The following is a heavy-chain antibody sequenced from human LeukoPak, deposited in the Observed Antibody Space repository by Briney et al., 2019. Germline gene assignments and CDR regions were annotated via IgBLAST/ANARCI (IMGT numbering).Heavy chain of an antibody. Sequence: ASVKVSCKASGYTFTSYGISWVRQAPGQGLEWMGWISDYNGNTNYAQKLQGRVTMTTDTSTSTAYMELRSLRSDDTAVYYCARDLEYYDSSGYYHTFDYWGQGILVTVSS. D-gene: IGHD3-22*01. CDR1: GYTFTSYG. CDR2: ISDYNGNT. V-gene: IGHV1-18*01. CDR3: ARDLEYYDSSGYYHTFDY. J-gene: IGHJ4*02.